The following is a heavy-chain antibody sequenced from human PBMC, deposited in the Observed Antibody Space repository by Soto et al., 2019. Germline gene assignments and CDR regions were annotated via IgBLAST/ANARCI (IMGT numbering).Heavy chain of an antibody. V-gene: IGHV1-2*02. CDR2: INPNSGGT. Sequence: ASVKVSCKASGYTFTGYYMHWVRQAPGQGLEWMGWINPNSGGTNYAQKFQGRVTMTRDTSISTAYMELSRLRSDDTAVYYCARVNKDLRDLYYYYYGIDVWGQGTTVTVSS. J-gene: IGHJ6*02. D-gene: IGHD3-3*01. CDR3: ARVNKDLRDLYYYYYGIDV. CDR1: GYTFTGYY.